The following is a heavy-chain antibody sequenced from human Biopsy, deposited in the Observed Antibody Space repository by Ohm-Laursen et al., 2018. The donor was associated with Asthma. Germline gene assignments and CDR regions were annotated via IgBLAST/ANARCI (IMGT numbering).Heavy chain of an antibody. CDR3: ARGDSSNWSHYYFDY. CDR2: ISYDGRNK. J-gene: IGHJ4*02. V-gene: IGHV3-30*03. Sequence: SLRLSCAASGFVFRSHAMHWVRQAPGKGLEWVAVISYDGRNKYYGDSVKGRFTISRDYSKNTLYLQMHSLRAEDTAVYYCARGDSSNWSHYYFDYWGQGTLVTVSS. D-gene: IGHD3-22*01. CDR1: GFVFRSHA.